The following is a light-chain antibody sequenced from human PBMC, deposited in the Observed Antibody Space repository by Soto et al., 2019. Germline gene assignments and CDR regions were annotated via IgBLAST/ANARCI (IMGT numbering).Light chain of an antibody. V-gene: IGKV4-1*01. CDR2: WAS. CDR3: QQYYSTPPT. Sequence: DIVMTQSPDSLAVSLGERATINCKSSQSVFYSSNNKHYLAWYQQKPGQPPKLLIYWASTRESGVPDRFSGSGSVTDFTLTISSLQAEDVAVYYCQQYYSTPPTFGGGTKVEIK. J-gene: IGKJ4*01. CDR1: QSVFYSSNNKHY.